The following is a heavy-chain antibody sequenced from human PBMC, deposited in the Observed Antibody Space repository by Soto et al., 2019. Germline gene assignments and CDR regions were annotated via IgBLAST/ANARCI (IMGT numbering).Heavy chain of an antibody. CDR2: ISYDGSNK. CDR3: AKTTMGDSSGYYYSTFDY. D-gene: IGHD3-22*01. CDR1: GFTFSSYA. J-gene: IGHJ4*02. V-gene: IGHV3-30-3*02. Sequence: GGSLRLSCAASGFTFSSYAMHWVRQAPGKGLERVAVISYDGSNKYYADSVKGRFTISRDNSKNTLYLQMNSLRAEDTAVYYCAKTTMGDSSGYYYSTFDYWGQGTLGTVSS.